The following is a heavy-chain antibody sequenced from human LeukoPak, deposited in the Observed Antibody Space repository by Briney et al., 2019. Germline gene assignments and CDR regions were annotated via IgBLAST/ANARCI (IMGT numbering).Heavy chain of an antibody. Sequence: PAASVKVACKASGYTFTSYGISWVRQAPGQGLEWMGWISPYNGNTNYAPKLQGRLTMTTDTSTSTAYMELRSLRSDDTAVYYCARDRQCGYWGQGTLVTVSS. CDR1: GYTFTSYG. V-gene: IGHV1-18*01. CDR3: ARDRQCGY. J-gene: IGHJ4*02. CDR2: ISPYNGNT. D-gene: IGHD2-21*01.